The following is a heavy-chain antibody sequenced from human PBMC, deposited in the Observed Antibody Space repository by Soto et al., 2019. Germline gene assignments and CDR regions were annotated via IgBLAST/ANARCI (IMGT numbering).Heavy chain of an antibody. Sequence: PSETLSLTCTVSGGSISSGGYYWSWIRQHPGKGLEWIGYIYYSGSTYYNPSLKSRVTISVDTSKNQFSLKLSSVTAADTAVYYCATSVEYNSSMGYYYGMDVWGQGTTVTVSS. V-gene: IGHV4-31*03. CDR3: ATSVEYNSSMGYYYGMDV. J-gene: IGHJ6*02. CDR2: IYYSGST. D-gene: IGHD6-6*01. CDR1: GGSISSGGYY.